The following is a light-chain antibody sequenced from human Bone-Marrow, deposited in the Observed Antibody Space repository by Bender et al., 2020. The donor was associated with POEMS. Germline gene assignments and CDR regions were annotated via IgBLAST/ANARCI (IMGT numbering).Light chain of an antibody. V-gene: IGLV2-14*02. CDR1: SSDVGSYNL. Sequence: QSALTQPASVSGSPGQSITISCTGTSSDVGSYNLVSWYQQHPGKAPKLMIYEGSKRPSGVSNRFSGSKSGNTASLAISGLQSEDEADYYCVAWDASLNGPVFGGGTKLTVL. J-gene: IGLJ2*01. CDR2: EGS. CDR3: VAWDASLNGPV.